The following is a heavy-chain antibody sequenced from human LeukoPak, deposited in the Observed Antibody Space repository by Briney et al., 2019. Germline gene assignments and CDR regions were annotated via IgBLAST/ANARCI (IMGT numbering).Heavy chain of an antibody. Sequence: GGSLRLSCAASGFTFSSYAMSWVRQAPGKGLEWVSAISGSGGSTYYADSVKGRFTISRDNAKNTLYLQMNSLRAEDTAVYYCAREGGDYGDYNRHYFDYWGQGTLVTVSS. J-gene: IGHJ4*02. V-gene: IGHV3-23*01. CDR3: AREGGDYGDYNRHYFDY. D-gene: IGHD4-17*01. CDR2: ISGSGGST. CDR1: GFTFSSYA.